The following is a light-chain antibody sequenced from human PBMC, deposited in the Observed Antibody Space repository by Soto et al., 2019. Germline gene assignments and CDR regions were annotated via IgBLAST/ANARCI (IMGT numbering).Light chain of an antibody. CDR1: QSVSSE. Sequence: EIVLTQSPGTLSVSPGERATLSCRASQSVSSELAWYQQKPGQAPRLLFYGASTGATGIPARFSGSGSETEFTLSISSLQSEDFAVYYCQQYHDWPGTFGQGTKVDIK. J-gene: IGKJ1*01. CDR2: GAS. CDR3: QQYHDWPGT. V-gene: IGKV3-15*01.